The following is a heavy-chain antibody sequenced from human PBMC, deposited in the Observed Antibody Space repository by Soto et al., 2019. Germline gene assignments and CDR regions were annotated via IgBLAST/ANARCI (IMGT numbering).Heavy chain of an antibody. D-gene: IGHD3-3*01. CDR3: ARPITINHNDAFDI. V-gene: IGHV3-33*01. Sequence: QVQLVESGGGVVQPGRSLRLSCAASGFTFSSYGMHWVRQAPGKGLEWVAVIWYDGRNKYYADSVKGRFTISRDNSKNTLYLQMNSLRAEDTAVYYCARPITINHNDAFDIWGQGTMVTVSS. CDR1: GFTFSSYG. J-gene: IGHJ3*02. CDR2: IWYDGRNK.